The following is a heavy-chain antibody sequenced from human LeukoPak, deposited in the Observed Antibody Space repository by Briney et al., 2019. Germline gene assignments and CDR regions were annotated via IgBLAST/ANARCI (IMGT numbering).Heavy chain of an antibody. Sequence: PGGSLRLSCAVSGFTFSSYTMNWVRQAPGKGLEWVSSISGRSSYTYYADSVRGRFTISRDNAKNSLSLQMNSLRAEDTAVYYCARDLPYYNGSGSFVPFDYWGQGTQVTVSS. D-gene: IGHD3-10*01. CDR2: ISGRSSYT. CDR3: ARDLPYYNGSGSFVPFDY. CDR1: GFTFSSYT. J-gene: IGHJ4*02. V-gene: IGHV3-21*01.